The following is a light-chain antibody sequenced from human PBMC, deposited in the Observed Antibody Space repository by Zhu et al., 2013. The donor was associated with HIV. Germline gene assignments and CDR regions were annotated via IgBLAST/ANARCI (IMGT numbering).Light chain of an antibody. Sequence: QSVLTQPPSVSGAPGQTVTVSCTGSSSNIGAGYDVHWYQQLPGTAPKLLIYDNNNRPFGVPDRFSGSKSGTSASLAITGLQAEDEADYYCQSYDSSLSGSVFGGGTKLTVL. V-gene: IGLV1-40*01. CDR3: QSYDSSLSGSV. J-gene: IGLJ2*01. CDR2: DNN. CDR1: SSNIGAGYD.